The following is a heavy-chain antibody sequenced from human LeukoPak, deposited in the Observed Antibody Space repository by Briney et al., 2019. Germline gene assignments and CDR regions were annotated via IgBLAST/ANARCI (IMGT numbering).Heavy chain of an antibody. J-gene: IGHJ3*02. CDR3: ARDPYDTSANDAFDI. D-gene: IGHD3-22*01. CDR2: IYTSGST. V-gene: IGHV4-61*02. CDR1: GVSISSGTYC. Sequence: SQTLSLTCAVSGVSISSGTYCWNCIRQPAGKGLEWIGRIYTSGSTNYNPSLKSRVTISIATSKNQFSLKLTSVTAADTAMYYCARDPYDTSANDAFDIWGQGTMVSVSS.